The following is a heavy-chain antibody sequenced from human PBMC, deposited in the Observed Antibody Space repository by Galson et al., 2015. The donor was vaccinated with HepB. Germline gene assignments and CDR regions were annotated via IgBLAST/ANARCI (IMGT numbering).Heavy chain of an antibody. CDR2: FDPEDGKT. CDR3: ATGHGWSTVNY. V-gene: IGHV1-24*01. CDR1: GFTLIELS. J-gene: IGHJ4*02. D-gene: IGHD4-11*01. Sequence: SVKVSCKVSGFTLIELSMHWVRQAPGKGLEWMGRFDPEDGKTFYAQKYQGRITMTEDTSPDTVYMELSSLRSEDTAVYYCATGHGWSTVNYWGQGNLIPVSS.